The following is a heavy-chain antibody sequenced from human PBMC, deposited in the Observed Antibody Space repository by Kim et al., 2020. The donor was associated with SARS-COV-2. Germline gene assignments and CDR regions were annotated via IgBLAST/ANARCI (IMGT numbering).Heavy chain of an antibody. CDR1: GFTFSNYA. CDR3: AKDHQNYYDSSGYYEPTYYFDF. CDR2: IYSGSGNT. J-gene: IGHJ4*02. D-gene: IGHD3-22*01. V-gene: IGHV3-23*03. Sequence: GGSLRLSCAASGFTFSNYAMNWVRQAPGKGLEWVSVIYSGSGNTYYANSVEGRFTISRDNSENTLYLHMNSLRVEDTAVYYCAKDHQNYYDSSGYYEPTYYFDFWGQGTLVTVSS.